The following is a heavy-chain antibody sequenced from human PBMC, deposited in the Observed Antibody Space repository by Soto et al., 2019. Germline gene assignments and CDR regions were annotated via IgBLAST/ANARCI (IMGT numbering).Heavy chain of an antibody. CDR1: GFTFSSYA. Sequence: EVQLLESGGGLVQPGGSLRLSCAASGFTFSSYAMSWVRQAPGKGLEWVSAISGSGGSTYYADSVKGRFTISRDNSKNTLYLQMNSLRAEDTAVYYCATHLLIGYSYGYFFDYWGQGTLVTVSS. D-gene: IGHD5-18*01. CDR3: ATHLLIGYSYGYFFDY. V-gene: IGHV3-23*01. CDR2: ISGSGGST. J-gene: IGHJ4*02.